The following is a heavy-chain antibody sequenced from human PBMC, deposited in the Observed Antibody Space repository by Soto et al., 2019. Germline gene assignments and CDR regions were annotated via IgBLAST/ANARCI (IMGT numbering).Heavy chain of an antibody. CDR3: ARDYYYDSSGYTRTYQN. CDR2: IYYSGST. J-gene: IGHJ4*02. Sequence: SETLSLTCTVSGGSISSGGYYWSWIRQHPGKGLEWIGYIYYSGSTYYNPSLKSRVTISVDTSKNQFSLKLSSVTAADTAVYYCARDYYYDSSGYTRTYQNWGQGTLVTVSS. D-gene: IGHD3-22*01. CDR1: GGSISSGGYY. V-gene: IGHV4-31*03.